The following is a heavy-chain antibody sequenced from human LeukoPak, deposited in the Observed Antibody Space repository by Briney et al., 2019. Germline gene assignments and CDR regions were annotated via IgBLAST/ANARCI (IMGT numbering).Heavy chain of an antibody. D-gene: IGHD5-18*01. CDR1: GYSISSGYY. V-gene: IGHV4-38-2*02. CDR3: ARVHYGYPYYFDY. J-gene: IGHJ4*02. Sequence: SETLSPTCTVSGYSISSGYYWGWIRQPPGKGLEWIGSIYHSGSTYYNPSLKSRVTISVDTSKNQFSLKLSSVTAADTAVYYCARVHYGYPYYFDYWGQGTLVTVSS. CDR2: IYHSGST.